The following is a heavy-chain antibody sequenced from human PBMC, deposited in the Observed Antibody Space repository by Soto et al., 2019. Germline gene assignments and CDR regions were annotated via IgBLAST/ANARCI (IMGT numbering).Heavy chain of an antibody. J-gene: IGHJ4*02. CDR2: IFSSGST. CDR1: GDSISSFY. Sequence: SETLSLTCTVSGDSISSFYWTWIRQPPGKGLEWVGYIFSSGSTSYNPSLKSRVTISVDTSENQFSLKLTSVTAADTAVYYCARVGYCSSTPCWPIGYFEYWGQGTLVTVSS. CDR3: ARVGYCSSTPCWPIGYFEY. D-gene: IGHD2-2*01. V-gene: IGHV4-59*01.